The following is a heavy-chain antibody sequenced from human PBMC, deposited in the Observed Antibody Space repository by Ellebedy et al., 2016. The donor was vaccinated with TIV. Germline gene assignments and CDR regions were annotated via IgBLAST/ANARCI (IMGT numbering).Heavy chain of an antibody. D-gene: IGHD3-10*01. CDR3: ARDGGVGEDWFDP. J-gene: IGHJ5*02. V-gene: IGHV1-2*02. CDR1: VYTFTAYY. CDR2: INVNSGGT. Sequence: AASVKVSCKASVYTFTAYYMHWVRQAPGQGPEWMGWINVNSGGTYYAQRFQGRVAMTRDTSINTAYMELSRLRSDDTAVYYCARDGGVGEDWFDPWGQGTQVTVSS.